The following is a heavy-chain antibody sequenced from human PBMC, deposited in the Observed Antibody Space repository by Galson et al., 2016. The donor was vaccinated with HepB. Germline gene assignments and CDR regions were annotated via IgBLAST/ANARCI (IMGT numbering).Heavy chain of an antibody. D-gene: IGHD3-9*01. Sequence: SLRLSCAASGFTFSSYAMNWVRQAPGKGLEWVSSISGSGGTTYYADSVKGRFTISRDNSKNTLYLQMNSLRAEDTAVYYCVKTSGALLTGFYLDFDYWGQGTLVTVSS. CDR1: GFTFSSYA. CDR3: VKTSGALLTGFYLDFDY. CDR2: ISGSGGTT. V-gene: IGHV3-23*01. J-gene: IGHJ4*02.